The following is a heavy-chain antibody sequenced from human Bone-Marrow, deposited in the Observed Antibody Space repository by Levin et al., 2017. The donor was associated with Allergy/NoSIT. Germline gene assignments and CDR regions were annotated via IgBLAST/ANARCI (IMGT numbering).Heavy chain of an antibody. CDR2: IYYSGST. V-gene: IGHV4-59*08. CDR1: GGSISSYY. Sequence: SETLSLTCTVSGGSISSYYWSWIRQPPGKGLEWIGYIYYSGSTNYNPSLKSRVTISVDTSKNQFSLKLSSVTAADTAVYYCARHSNDWGRDWVTDYWGQGTLVTVSS. CDR3: ARHSNDWGRDWVTDY. D-gene: IGHD3/OR15-3a*01. J-gene: IGHJ4*02.